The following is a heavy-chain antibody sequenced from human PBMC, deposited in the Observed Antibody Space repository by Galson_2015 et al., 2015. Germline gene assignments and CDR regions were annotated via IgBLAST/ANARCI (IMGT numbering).Heavy chain of an antibody. J-gene: IGHJ3*02. Sequence: SLRLSCAASGFTFSSYAMSWVRQAPGKGLEWVSAISGSGGSTYYADSVKGRFTISRDNSKNTLYLQMNSLRAEDTAVYYCAKDLGYVWGSYQKVGAFDIWGQGTMVTVSS. CDR2: ISGSGGST. CDR1: GFTFSSYA. CDR3: AKDLGYVWGSYQKVGAFDI. D-gene: IGHD3-16*02. V-gene: IGHV3-23*01.